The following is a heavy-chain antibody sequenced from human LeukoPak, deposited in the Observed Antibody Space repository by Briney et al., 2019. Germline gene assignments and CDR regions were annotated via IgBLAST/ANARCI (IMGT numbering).Heavy chain of an antibody. Sequence: GGSLRLSCAASGFTFSDYYMSWIRQAPGKGLEWVSYISSSSSYTNYADSVKGRFTISRDNAKNSLYLQMNSLGAEDTAVYYCARGGSRTTDYWGQGTLVTVSS. CDR2: ISSSSSYT. CDR3: ARGGSRTTDY. D-gene: IGHD1-14*01. J-gene: IGHJ4*02. V-gene: IGHV3-11*05. CDR1: GFTFSDYY.